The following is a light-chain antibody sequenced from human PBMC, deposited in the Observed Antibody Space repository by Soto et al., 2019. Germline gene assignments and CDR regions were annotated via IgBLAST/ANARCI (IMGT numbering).Light chain of an antibody. Sequence: IRMTQSPSSFSASTGDRVTITCRASQGISSYLAWYQQKPGKAPNLLISVASTLQSGVPSRFSGSGSGTDFTLTISCLQSEDFATYYCQQYYSYPRTFGQGTKVDIK. CDR2: VAS. CDR1: QGISSY. V-gene: IGKV1-8*01. J-gene: IGKJ1*01. CDR3: QQYYSYPRT.